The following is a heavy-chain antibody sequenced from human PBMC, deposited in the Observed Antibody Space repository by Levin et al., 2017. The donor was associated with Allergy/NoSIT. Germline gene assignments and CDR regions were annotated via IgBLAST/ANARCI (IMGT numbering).Heavy chain of an antibody. D-gene: IGHD6-19*01. V-gene: IGHV4-39*01. J-gene: IGHJ5*02. CDR3: AASGWYLGWFDP. Sequence: SETLSLTCTVSGGSISSSSYYWGWIRQPPGTGLEWIGSIYYSGSTYYNPSLKSRVTISVDTSKNQFSLKLSSVTAADTAVYYCAASGWYLGWFDPWGQGTLVTVSS. CDR2: IYYSGST. CDR1: GGSISSSSYY.